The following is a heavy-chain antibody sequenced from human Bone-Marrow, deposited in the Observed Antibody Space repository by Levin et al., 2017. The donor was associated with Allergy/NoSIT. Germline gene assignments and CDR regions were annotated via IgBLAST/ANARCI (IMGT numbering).Heavy chain of an antibody. V-gene: IGHV3-30*18. D-gene: IGHD2-15*01. J-gene: IGHJ4*02. CDR3: AKAEVAFDS. Sequence: GGSLRLSCAASGFAFSSYAMYWLRQAPGKGLEWVALIAYDGSKKKFADSVNGRFTISRDNSKNTLYLQMNTLRTEDTAVYYCAKAEVAFDSWGQGTLVTVSS. CDR1: GFAFSSYA. CDR2: IAYDGSKK.